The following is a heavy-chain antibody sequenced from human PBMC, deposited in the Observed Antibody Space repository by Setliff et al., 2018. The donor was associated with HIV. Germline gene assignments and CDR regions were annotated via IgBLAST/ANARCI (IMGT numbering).Heavy chain of an antibody. CDR3: TRDLGSWGWTLNEDPFTI. CDR1: GFTFSSFA. D-gene: IGHD7-27*01. CDR2: IRGYDEAT. Sequence: GGSLRLSCAASGFTFSSFAMTWVRQAPGKGLEWVTTIRGYDEATHYTDSVKGRFTISRDISKNSVYLQMDSLRVDDTAMYFCTRDLGSWGWTLNEDPFTIWGQGTMVTVSS. V-gene: IGHV3-23*01. J-gene: IGHJ3*02.